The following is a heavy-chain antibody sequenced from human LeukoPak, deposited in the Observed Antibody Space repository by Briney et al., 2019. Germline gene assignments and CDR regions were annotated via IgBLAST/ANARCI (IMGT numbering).Heavy chain of an antibody. CDR2: ISTYNGNT. J-gene: IGHJ4*02. D-gene: IGHD1-1*01. CDR1: GYTFTSYG. CDR3: ARVGLNWNYYFDY. Sequence: ASVKVSCKASGYTFTSYGISWVRQAPGQGLEWLGWISTYNGNTHYAQKLQGRVTMTTDTSTTTAYMELRSLRSDDTAVYYCARVGLNWNYYFDYWGQGTLVTVSS. V-gene: IGHV1-18*01.